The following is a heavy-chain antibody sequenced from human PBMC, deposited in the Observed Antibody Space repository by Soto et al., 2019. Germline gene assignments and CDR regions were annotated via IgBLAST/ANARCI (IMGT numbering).Heavy chain of an antibody. J-gene: IGHJ4*02. Sequence: ASVKVSCKASGYTFTSYGISWVRQAPGQGLEWMGWISAYNGNTNYAQKLQGRVTTTTDTSTSTAYMELRSLRSDDTAVYYCARDSPHYDFWSGYYNGADYWGQGTLVTVSS. D-gene: IGHD3-3*01. CDR2: ISAYNGNT. CDR3: ARDSPHYDFWSGYYNGADY. CDR1: GYTFTSYG. V-gene: IGHV1-18*01.